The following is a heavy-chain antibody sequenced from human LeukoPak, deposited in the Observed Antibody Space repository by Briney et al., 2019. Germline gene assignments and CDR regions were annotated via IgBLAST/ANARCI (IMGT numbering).Heavy chain of an antibody. J-gene: IGHJ4*02. CDR2: IYYSGST. Sequence: PSETLSLTCTVSGGSISSYYWSWIRQPPGKGLEWIGYIYYSGSTNYNPSLKSRVTISVDTSKNQFSLKLSSVTAADTAVYYCAAGWYRSYFDYWGQGTLVTVSS. V-gene: IGHV4-59*01. CDR1: GGSISSYY. CDR3: AAGWYRSYFDY. D-gene: IGHD6-19*01.